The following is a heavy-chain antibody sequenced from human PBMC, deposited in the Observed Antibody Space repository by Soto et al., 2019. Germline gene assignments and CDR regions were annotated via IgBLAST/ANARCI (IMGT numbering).Heavy chain of an antibody. D-gene: IGHD2-2*01. CDR3: ALSPTDIVVVPAALGWFDP. CDR1: GGSIISYY. CDR2: IYYSGST. V-gene: IGHV4-59*01. J-gene: IGHJ5*02. Sequence: PSETLSLTCTVSGGSIISYYWSWMRQPPGKGLEWIGYIYYSGSTNYNPSLKSRVTISVDTSKNQFSLKLSSVTAADTAVYYCALSPTDIVVVPAALGWFDPWGQGTLVTVSS.